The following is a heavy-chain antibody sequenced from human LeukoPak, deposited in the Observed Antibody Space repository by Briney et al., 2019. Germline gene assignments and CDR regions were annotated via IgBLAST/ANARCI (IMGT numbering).Heavy chain of an antibody. Sequence: GASVKVSCKASGGTFSSYAISWVRQAPGQGLEWMGGIIPIFGTANYAQKFQGRVTITADKSTSTAYMELSSLRSEDTAVYYCARDGSYRRADYYYYMDVWGKGTTVTVSS. CDR2: IIPIFGTA. D-gene: IGHD1-26*01. CDR1: GGTFSSYA. V-gene: IGHV1-69*06. J-gene: IGHJ6*03. CDR3: ARDGSYRRADYYYYMDV.